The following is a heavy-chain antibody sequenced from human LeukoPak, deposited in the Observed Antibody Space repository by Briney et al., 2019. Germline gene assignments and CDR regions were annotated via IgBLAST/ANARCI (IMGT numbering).Heavy chain of an antibody. Sequence: SETLSLTCAVYGGSFSGYYWSWIRQPPGKGLEWIGEINHSGSTNYNPSLKSRVTISVDTSKNQFSLKLSSVTAADTAVYYCARGGRYSSSAYDYGGQGTLVTVSS. J-gene: IGHJ4*02. D-gene: IGHD6-6*01. CDR1: GGSFSGYY. CDR2: INHSGST. CDR3: ARGGRYSSSAYDY. V-gene: IGHV4-34*01.